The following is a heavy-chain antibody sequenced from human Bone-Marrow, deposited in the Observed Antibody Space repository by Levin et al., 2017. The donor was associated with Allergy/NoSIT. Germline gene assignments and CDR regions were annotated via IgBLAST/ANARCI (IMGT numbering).Heavy chain of an antibody. J-gene: IGHJ6*02. V-gene: IGHV3-23*01. D-gene: IGHD3-3*01. Sequence: QPGGSLRLSCAASGFTFSSYAMSWVRQAPGKGLEWVSAISGSGGSTYYADSVKGRFTISRDNSKNTLYLQMNSLRAEDTAVYYCAKSLSVYGRSFARTIFGVVTPPTYYYYGMDVWGQGTTVTVSS. CDR3: AKSLSVYGRSFARTIFGVVTPPTYYYYGMDV. CDR2: ISGSGGST. CDR1: GFTFSSYA.